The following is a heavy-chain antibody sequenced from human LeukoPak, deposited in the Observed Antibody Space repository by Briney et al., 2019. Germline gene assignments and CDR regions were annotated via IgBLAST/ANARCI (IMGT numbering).Heavy chain of an antibody. J-gene: IGHJ6*02. Sequence: GGSLRLSCAASGFTFSSYSMNWVRQAPGKGLEWVSYISSSSSTIYYADSVKGRFTISRDNAKNSLYLQMNSLRAEDTAVYYCAREFMVRGPQSPLGHGMDVWGQGTTVTVSS. CDR1: GFTFSSYS. CDR2: ISSSSSTI. V-gene: IGHV3-48*04. CDR3: AREFMVRGPQSPLGHGMDV. D-gene: IGHD3-10*01.